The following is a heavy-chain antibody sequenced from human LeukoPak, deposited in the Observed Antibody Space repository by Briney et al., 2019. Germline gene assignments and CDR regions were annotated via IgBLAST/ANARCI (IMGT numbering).Heavy chain of an antibody. Sequence: SETLSLTCTVSGGSISSYYWSWIRQPPGKGLEWIGYIYYSGSTNHNPSLKSRVTISVDTSKNQFSLKLSSVTAADTAVYYCARRMEAHYDILTGYSGNYFDYWGQGTLVTVSS. D-gene: IGHD3-9*01. J-gene: IGHJ4*02. V-gene: IGHV4-59*08. CDR2: IYYSGST. CDR1: GGSISSYY. CDR3: ARRMEAHYDILTGYSGNYFDY.